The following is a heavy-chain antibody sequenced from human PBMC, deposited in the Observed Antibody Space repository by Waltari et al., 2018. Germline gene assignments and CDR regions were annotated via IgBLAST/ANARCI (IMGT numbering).Heavy chain of an antibody. Sequence: QVQLQESGPGLVKPSQTLSLTCTVSGGSISSGSSYWSWIRQPAGKGLEWIGRIYTSGSTNYNPSLKSRVTISVDTSKNQFSLKLSSVTAADTAVYYCARLRLPGYAVDYWGQGTLVTVSS. V-gene: IGHV4-61*02. CDR1: GGSISSGSSY. J-gene: IGHJ4*02. D-gene: IGHD2-2*01. CDR3: ARLRLPGYAVDY. CDR2: IYTSGST.